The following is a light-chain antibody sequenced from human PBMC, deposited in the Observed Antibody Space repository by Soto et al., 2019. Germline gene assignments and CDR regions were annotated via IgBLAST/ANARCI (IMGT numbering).Light chain of an antibody. J-gene: IGKJ1*01. CDR1: QSVSGN. CDR2: GAS. Sequence: GERATLSLRTSQSVSGNFLAWYQQKPGQAPRLLIYGASTRATGIPARLSGSGSGTEFTLTIGSLQSEHTTVYCCQHSTIWPRTFYQVTKVDIK. V-gene: IGKV3D-15*01. CDR3: QHSTIWPRT.